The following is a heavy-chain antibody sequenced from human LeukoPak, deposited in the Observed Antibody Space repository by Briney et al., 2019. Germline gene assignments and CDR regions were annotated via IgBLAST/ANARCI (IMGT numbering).Heavy chain of an antibody. CDR3: ARQRIWFGESSIDY. J-gene: IGHJ4*02. Sequence: SSETLSLTCAVYGGSFSGYYWSWIRQPPGKGLEWIGEINHSGSTNYNPSLKSRVTISVDTSKNQFSLKLSSVTAADTAVYYCARQRIWFGESSIDYWGQGTLVTVSS. V-gene: IGHV4-34*01. D-gene: IGHD3-10*01. CDR2: INHSGST. CDR1: GGSFSGYY.